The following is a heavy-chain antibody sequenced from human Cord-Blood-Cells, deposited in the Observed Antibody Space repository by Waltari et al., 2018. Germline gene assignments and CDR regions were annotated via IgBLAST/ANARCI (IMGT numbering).Heavy chain of an antibody. D-gene: IGHD3-9*01. CDR3: ASGGAYYDILTGYYY. CDR1: GGSFSGYY. V-gene: IGHV4-34*01. CDR2: INHSGST. Sequence: VQLQQWGAGLLKPSETLYPTCAVYGGSFSGYYWSWIRQPPGKGVEWIGEINHSGSTNYNPSLKSRVTISVDTSKNQFSLKLSSVTAADTAVYYCASGGAYYDILTGYYYWGQGTLVTVSS. J-gene: IGHJ4*02.